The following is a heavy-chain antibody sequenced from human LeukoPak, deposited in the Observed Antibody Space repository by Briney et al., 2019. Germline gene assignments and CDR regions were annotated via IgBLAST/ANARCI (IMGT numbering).Heavy chain of an antibody. CDR3: ARESLLGMVAMGQSSYYGMDV. CDR2: INPNSGGT. D-gene: IGHD5-12*01. Sequence: ASVKVSCKASGYTFTCYYMHWVRQAPGQGLEWMGWINPNSGGTNYAQKFQGRVTMTRDTSISTAYMELSRLRSDDTAVYYCARESLLGMVAMGQSSYYGMDVWGQGTTVTVSS. CDR1: GYTFTCYY. J-gene: IGHJ6*02. V-gene: IGHV1-2*02.